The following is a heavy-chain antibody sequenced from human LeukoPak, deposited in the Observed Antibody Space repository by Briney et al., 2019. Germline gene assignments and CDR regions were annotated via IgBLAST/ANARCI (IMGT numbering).Heavy chain of an antibody. CDR3: ARVAKERVGGVYYFDY. Sequence: GGSLRLSCAASGFTFSDYDMHWVRQPTGRGLEWVAAIGTAGDTYYTGSVKGRFTISRENAKNSLYLQMNSLRAGDTAVYYCARVAKERVGGVYYFDYWGQGTLVTVSS. D-gene: IGHD1-1*01. V-gene: IGHV3-13*01. CDR2: IGTAGDT. CDR1: GFTFSDYD. J-gene: IGHJ4*02.